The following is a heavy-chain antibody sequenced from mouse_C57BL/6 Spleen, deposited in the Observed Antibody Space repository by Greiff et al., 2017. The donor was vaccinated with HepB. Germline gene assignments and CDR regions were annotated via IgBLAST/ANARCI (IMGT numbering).Heavy chain of an antibody. CDR1: GYTFTSYW. D-gene: IGHD3-2*02. Sequence: QVQLQQSGAELVMPGASVKLSCKASGYTFTSYWMHWVKQRPGQGLEWIGEIDPSDSYTNYNQKFKGKSTLTVDKSSSTAYMQLSSLTSEDSAVYYCARSSSSGYAWFAYWGQGTLVTVSA. CDR2: IDPSDSYT. V-gene: IGHV1-69*01. CDR3: ARSSSSGYAWFAY. J-gene: IGHJ3*01.